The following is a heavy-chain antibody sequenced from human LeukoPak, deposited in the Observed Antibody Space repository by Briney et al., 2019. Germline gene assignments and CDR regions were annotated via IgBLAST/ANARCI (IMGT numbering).Heavy chain of an antibody. D-gene: IGHD3-3*01. CDR1: GFTFSSYA. CDR2: ISYDGSNK. Sequence: GRSLRLSCAASGFTFSSYAMHWVRQAPGKGLEWVAVISYDGSNKYYADSVKGRFTISRDNSKNTLYLQMNSLRAEDTAVYYCARPDDFWSGSDYWGQGTLVTVSS. CDR3: ARPDDFWSGSDY. V-gene: IGHV3-30-3*01. J-gene: IGHJ4*02.